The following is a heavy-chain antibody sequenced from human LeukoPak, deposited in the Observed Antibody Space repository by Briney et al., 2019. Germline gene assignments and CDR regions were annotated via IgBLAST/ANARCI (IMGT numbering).Heavy chain of an antibody. V-gene: IGHV4-59*08. J-gene: IGHJ6*02. D-gene: IGHD6-13*01. CDR2: IYYTGST. Sequence: PSETLSLTCTVSGGSISSYYWSWIRQPPGKGLEWIGYIYYTGSTIYNPSLKSRVTISVDTSKNQFSLKLSSVAAADTAVYYCARLGIAAAGTGGYYYYYGMDVWGQGTTVTVSS. CDR3: ARLGIAAAGTGGYYYYYGMDV. CDR1: GGSISSYY.